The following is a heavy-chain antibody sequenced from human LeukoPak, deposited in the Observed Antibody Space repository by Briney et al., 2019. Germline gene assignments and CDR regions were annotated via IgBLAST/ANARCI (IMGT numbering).Heavy chain of an antibody. CDR2: ICHSGST. CDR1: GDSISSSNC. V-gene: IGHV4/OR15-8*02. J-gene: IGHJ4*02. D-gene: IGHD3-10*01. CDR3: ATPKGYFYGSGPGYFNY. Sequence: PSETLSLTCSVSGDSISSSNCWSWVRQSPGKGLDWIGEICHSGSTNYNPSLKTRVAISMDKSKNELSLKLTSVTAADTAVYYCATPKGYFYGSGPGYFNYWGQGTLVIVSS.